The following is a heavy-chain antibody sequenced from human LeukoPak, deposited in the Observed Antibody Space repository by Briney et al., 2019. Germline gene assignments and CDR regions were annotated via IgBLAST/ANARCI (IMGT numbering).Heavy chain of an antibody. D-gene: IGHD7-27*01. CDR3: ARGGTWALFDY. Sequence: GGSLRLSCAASGFTFSTYWMNWVRQAPGKGLEWVAYIREDGSHENYVDSVKGRFTISRDNAKNSLSLQLNSLRAEDTAVYFCARGGTWALFDYWGQGTLVTVSS. J-gene: IGHJ4*02. CDR2: IREDGSHE. CDR1: GFTFSTYW. V-gene: IGHV3-7*01.